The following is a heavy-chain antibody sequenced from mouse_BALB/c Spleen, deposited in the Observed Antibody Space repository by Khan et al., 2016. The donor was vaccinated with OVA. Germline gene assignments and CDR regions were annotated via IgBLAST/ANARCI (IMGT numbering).Heavy chain of an antibody. CDR3: ATYYRYVMDY. J-gene: IGHJ4*01. CDR2: IWSGGST. Sequence: QVQLKQSGPGLVQPSQSLSITCSVSGFSLINYDVHWIRQSPGKGLEWLGVIWSGGSTDSNAAFISRLSIRKDNSKSQVFFKMNRLQADDTAIYYCATYYRYVMDYWGQGTSVTVSS. D-gene: IGHD2-14*01. V-gene: IGHV2-2*01. CDR1: GFSLINYD.